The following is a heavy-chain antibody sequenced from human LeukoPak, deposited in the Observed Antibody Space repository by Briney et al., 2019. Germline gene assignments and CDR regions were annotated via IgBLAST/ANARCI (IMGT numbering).Heavy chain of an antibody. CDR3: ARGLRNYYDSSDLLDY. D-gene: IGHD3-22*01. J-gene: IGHJ4*02. CDR1: GFNFGAYT. V-gene: IGHV3-21*01. CDR2: IFSRSESI. Sequence: PGGSLRLSCAASGFNFGAYTINWVRQAPGKGLEWVSCIFSRSESILYADSVKGRFTISRDNSKNTLYLQMNSLRAEDTAVYYCARGLRNYYDSSDLLDYWGQGTLVTVSS.